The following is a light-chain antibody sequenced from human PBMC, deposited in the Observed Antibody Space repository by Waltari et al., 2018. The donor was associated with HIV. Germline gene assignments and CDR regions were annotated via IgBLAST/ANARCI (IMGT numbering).Light chain of an antibody. V-gene: IGLV2-8*01. CDR3: ASHAGSKDV. CDR2: DVT. Sequence: QSALTQPPSASGSPGQSVTISCTGTSIDVGAYNYVSWFHQHPGKAPKLMIYDVTKRPSGVPDRFSGSKSGNTASLTVSGLQAEDEADYYCASHAGSKDVFGGGTRLTVL. J-gene: IGLJ2*01. CDR1: SIDVGAYNY.